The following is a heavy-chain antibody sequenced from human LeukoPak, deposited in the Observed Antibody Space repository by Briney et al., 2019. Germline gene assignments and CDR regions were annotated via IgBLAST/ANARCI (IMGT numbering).Heavy chain of an antibody. Sequence: GGSLRLSCAVSGFAFGSEAMSWVRQSPARGLEWVARINPDGSTTSYADSVKGRITISRDNAKNTLYLQMHSPRAEDTAVYYCARDFHGDHDYWGQGTLVTVSS. J-gene: IGHJ4*02. V-gene: IGHV3-74*01. CDR3: ARDFHGDHDY. CDR1: GFAFGSEA. D-gene: IGHD4-17*01. CDR2: INPDGSTT.